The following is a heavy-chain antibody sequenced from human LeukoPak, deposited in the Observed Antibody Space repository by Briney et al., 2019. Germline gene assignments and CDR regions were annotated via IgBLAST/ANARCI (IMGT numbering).Heavy chain of an antibody. CDR1: RFTFSNSA. Sequence: QSGGSLRLSCAASRFTFSNSAMSWVGQAPGKGLEWVSSISDGGDSTYYADSVKGRFTISRDNSKNTLYLQMNSLRAEDTAVYYCAKGCDTRCYRFTHWGQGTLVTVSS. CDR3: AKGCDTRCYRFTH. V-gene: IGHV3-23*01. J-gene: IGHJ4*02. D-gene: IGHD2-2*02. CDR2: ISDGGDST.